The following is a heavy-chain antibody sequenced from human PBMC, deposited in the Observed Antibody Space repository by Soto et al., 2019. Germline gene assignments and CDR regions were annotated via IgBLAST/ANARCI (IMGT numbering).Heavy chain of an antibody. V-gene: IGHV3-21*01. CDR3: AREVYCSSTSCYKADYYYYYGMDV. J-gene: IGHJ6*02. D-gene: IGHD2-2*02. CDR2: ISSSSSYI. CDR1: GFTFSSYT. Sequence: PGGSRRLSWAASGFTFSSYTMNWVRQAPGKGLEWVSSISSSSSYIYYADSVNGRFTISRDNAKNSLYLQMNSLRAEDTAVYYCAREVYCSSTSCYKADYYYYYGMDVWGQGTTVTVSS.